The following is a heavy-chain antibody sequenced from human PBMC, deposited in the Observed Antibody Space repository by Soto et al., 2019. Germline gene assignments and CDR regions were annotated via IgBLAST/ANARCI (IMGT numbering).Heavy chain of an antibody. Sequence: PGGSLRLSCAASGFTFSSYSMNWVRQAPGKGLEWVSYISSSSSTIYYADSVKGRFTISRDNAKNSLYLQMNSLRAEDTAVYYCARLVLADYDILTGYYYYYYYMDVWGKGTTVTVSS. CDR1: GFTFSSYS. CDR3: ARLVLADYDILTGYYYYYYYMDV. V-gene: IGHV3-48*01. CDR2: ISSSSSTI. J-gene: IGHJ6*03. D-gene: IGHD3-9*01.